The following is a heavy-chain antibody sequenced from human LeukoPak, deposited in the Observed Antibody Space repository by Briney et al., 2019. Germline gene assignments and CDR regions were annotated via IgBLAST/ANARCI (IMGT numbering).Heavy chain of an antibody. CDR3: ANFRYISGSFDY. J-gene: IGHJ4*02. D-gene: IGHD6-19*01. V-gene: IGHV4-59*01. Sequence: PSETLSLTCTVSGGSISSYYWSWIRQPPGKGLEWIGYIYYSGSTNYNPSLKSRVTISVHTSKNQFSLRLSSVTAADTAVYYCANFRYISGSFDYWGQGTLVTVSS. CDR2: IYYSGST. CDR1: GGSISSYY.